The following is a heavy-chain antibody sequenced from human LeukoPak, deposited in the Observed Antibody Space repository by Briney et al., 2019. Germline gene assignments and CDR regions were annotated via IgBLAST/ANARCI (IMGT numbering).Heavy chain of an antibody. Sequence: PSETLSLTCTVSGGSISSYYWSWIRQPAGKGLEWIGRIYTSGSTNYNPSLKSRVTMSVDTSKNQFSLKLSSVTAADTAVYYCARAGRFLEWLPIDPWGQGTLVTVSS. CDR1: GGSISSYY. CDR2: IYTSGST. V-gene: IGHV4-4*07. D-gene: IGHD3-3*01. J-gene: IGHJ5*02. CDR3: ARAGRFLEWLPIDP.